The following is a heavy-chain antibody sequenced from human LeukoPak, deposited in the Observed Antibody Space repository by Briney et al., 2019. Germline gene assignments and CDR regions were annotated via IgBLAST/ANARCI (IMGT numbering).Heavy chain of an antibody. CDR2: IYTSGST. D-gene: IGHD4-23*01. CDR3: ARLRDGGNYCYFDY. J-gene: IGHJ4*02. Sequence: SETLSLTCTVSGGSISSYYWSWIRQPPGKGLEWIGYIYTSGSTNYNPSLKSRVTISVDTSKNQFSLKLSSVTAADTAVYYCARLRDGGNYCYFDYWGQGTLVTVSS. CDR1: GGSISSYY. V-gene: IGHV4-4*09.